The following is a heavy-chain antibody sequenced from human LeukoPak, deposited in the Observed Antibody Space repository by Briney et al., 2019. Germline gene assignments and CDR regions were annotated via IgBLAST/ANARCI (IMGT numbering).Heavy chain of an antibody. V-gene: IGHV4-4*07. CDR3: ARGVYCSSTSCYTPEWFDP. Sequence: SETLSLTCTVSGGSISSYYWSWIRQPAGKGLGWIGRIYTSGSTNYNPSLKSRVTISVDTSKSQFSLKLSSVTAADTAVYFCARGVYCSSTSCYTPEWFDPWGQGTLVTVSS. J-gene: IGHJ5*02. CDR1: GGSISSYY. D-gene: IGHD2-2*02. CDR2: IYTSGST.